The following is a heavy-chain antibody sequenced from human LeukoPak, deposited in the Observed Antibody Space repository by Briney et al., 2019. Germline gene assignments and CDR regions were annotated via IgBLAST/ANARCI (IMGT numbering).Heavy chain of an antibody. CDR3: ARQSGYCSGGSCYGPYYYYYGMDV. CDR2: IYPGDSDT. J-gene: IGHJ6*02. V-gene: IGHV5-51*01. D-gene: IGHD2-15*01. Sequence: GASLKTSCKGSGSRFTSYWIGWVRQMPGKGLEWMGIIYPGDSDTRYSPSFQGQVTISADKSISTAYLQWSSLKASDTAMYYCARQSGYCSGGSCYGPYYYYYGMDVWGQGTTITVSS. CDR1: GSRFTSYW.